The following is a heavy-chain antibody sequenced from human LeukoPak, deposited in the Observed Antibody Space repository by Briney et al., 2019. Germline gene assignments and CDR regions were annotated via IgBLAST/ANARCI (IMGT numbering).Heavy chain of an antibody. Sequence: PGGSLRLSCAASGFTFSSYGMHWVRQAPGKGLEWVAFIRYDGSNKYYADSVKGRFTISRDDSKNTLYLQMNSLRAEDTAVYYCAKEDSSSNIDYWGQGTLVTVSS. J-gene: IGHJ4*02. D-gene: IGHD6-6*01. CDR2: IRYDGSNK. V-gene: IGHV3-30*02. CDR1: GFTFSSYG. CDR3: AKEDSSSNIDY.